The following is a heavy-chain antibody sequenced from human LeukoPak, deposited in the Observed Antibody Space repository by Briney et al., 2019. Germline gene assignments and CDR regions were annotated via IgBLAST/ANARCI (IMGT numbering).Heavy chain of an antibody. CDR1: GFIFSTYW. Sequence: PGGSLRLSYAASGFIFSTYWMTWVRQAPGKGLEWVANIKQDGSVKQYVDSVKGRFTISRDNVKNSLYLQMNSLRAEDSAVYYCSAGDVFDLGGQGTMVTVSS. J-gene: IGHJ3*01. V-gene: IGHV3-7*01. CDR2: IKQDGSVK. CDR3: SAGDVFDL. D-gene: IGHD1-26*01.